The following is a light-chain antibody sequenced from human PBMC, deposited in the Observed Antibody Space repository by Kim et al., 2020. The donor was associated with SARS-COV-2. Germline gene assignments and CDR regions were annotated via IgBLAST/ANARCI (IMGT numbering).Light chain of an antibody. Sequence: DRVTITCRGSQTSSTWLAWYQQKPGKPPNALISDACSLESGVPSRFSGSGSGTEFTLTISSLQHDDFATYYCQEYNSDFTFGPGTKVDIK. CDR2: DAC. CDR3: QEYNSDFT. V-gene: IGKV1-5*01. J-gene: IGKJ3*01. CDR1: QTSSTW.